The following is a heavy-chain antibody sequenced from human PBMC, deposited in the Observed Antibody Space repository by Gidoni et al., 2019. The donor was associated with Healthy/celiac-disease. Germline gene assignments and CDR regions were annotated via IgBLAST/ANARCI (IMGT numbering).Heavy chain of an antibody. J-gene: IGHJ2*01. CDR2: IKSITDGGTP. D-gene: IGHD3-3*01. V-gene: IGHV3-15*01. CDR3: TTEAGYYDFWSGYYTSWYFDL. Sequence: EVQLAESGGGLVKPGGSIRSAGADSGFTCSKAGMRGVRRAPGKGLAWVGRIKSITDGGTPDYAAPVKGRFTISRDDSKNTLYLQMNSLKTEDTAVYYCTTEAGYYDFWSGYYTSWYFDLWGRGTLVTVSS. CDR1: GFTCSKAG.